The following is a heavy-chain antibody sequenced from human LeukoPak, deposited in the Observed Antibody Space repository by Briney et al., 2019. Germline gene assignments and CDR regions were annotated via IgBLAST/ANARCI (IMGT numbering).Heavy chain of an antibody. CDR1: GYTFTGYY. Sequence: ASVKVSCKASGYTFTGYYMHWLRQAPGQGLEWMGWINPNSGGTNYAQKFQGRVTMTRDTSISTAYMELSGLRSDDTAVYYCARRAPLQGVSTRAFDIWGQGTMVTVSS. CDR2: INPNSGGT. CDR3: ARRAPLQGVSTRAFDI. D-gene: IGHD5/OR15-5a*01. J-gene: IGHJ3*02. V-gene: IGHV1-2*02.